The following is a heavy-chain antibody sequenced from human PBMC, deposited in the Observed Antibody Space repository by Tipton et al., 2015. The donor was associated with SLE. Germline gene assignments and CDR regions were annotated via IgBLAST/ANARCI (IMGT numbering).Heavy chain of an antibody. D-gene: IGHD5-18*01. J-gene: IGHJ4*02. Sequence: SGPEMKKPGASVRVSCKASGYTFTTYGISWVRQAPGQGLEWMGWISTYNGNTNYAQKLQGRVTMTSDTSTSTAYMELRSLRSDDTAIYYCARVRVDTAMGVFDFWGQGTLVTVSS. CDR2: ISTYNGNT. V-gene: IGHV1-18*01. CDR1: GYTFTTYG. CDR3: ARVRVDTAMGVFDF.